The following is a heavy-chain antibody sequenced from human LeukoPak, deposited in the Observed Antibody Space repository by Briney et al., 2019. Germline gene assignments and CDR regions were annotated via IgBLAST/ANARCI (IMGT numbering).Heavy chain of an antibody. V-gene: IGHV4-31*03. J-gene: IGHJ4*02. CDR3: ARRDNFWSGYGY. D-gene: IGHD3-3*01. Sequence: SETLSLTCTVSGGTISSGAHYWSWIRQHPGKGLDWIGYIHYSGSTYYNPSLRGRVSISIDTSENQFSLRLNSVTAADTAVYYCARRDNFWSGYGYWGQGTLVTVSS. CDR2: IHYSGST. CDR1: GGTISSGAHY.